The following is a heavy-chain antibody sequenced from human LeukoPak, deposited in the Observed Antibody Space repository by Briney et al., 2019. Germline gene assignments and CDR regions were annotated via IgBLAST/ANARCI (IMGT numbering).Heavy chain of an antibody. J-gene: IGHJ4*02. CDR2: ISSNGGST. V-gene: IGHV3-64*01. CDR1: GFTFSSYA. CDR3: AKSITGKGYYFDY. D-gene: IGHD1-20*01. Sequence: GGSLRLSCAASGFTFSSYAMHWVRQAPGKGLEYVSAISSNGGSTYYANSVKGRFTISRDNSKNTLYLQMGSLRAEDMAVYYCAKSITGKGYYFDYWGQGTLVTVSS.